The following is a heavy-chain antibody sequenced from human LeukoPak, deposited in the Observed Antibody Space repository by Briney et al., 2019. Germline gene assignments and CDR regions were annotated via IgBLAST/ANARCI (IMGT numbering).Heavy chain of an antibody. D-gene: IGHD2-8*01. CDR1: GFTFSTNW. CDR2: IREDGSDK. CDR3: ARYLHDNGAFDS. Sequence: GGSLRLSCAASGFTFSTNWMSWGRQAPGKGLEWVANIREDGSDKYYVDSVKGRFTISRDNAKNSLYLQMNNLRAEDTAVYYCARYLHDNGAFDSWGQGTLVTVSS. V-gene: IGHV3-7*05. J-gene: IGHJ5*01.